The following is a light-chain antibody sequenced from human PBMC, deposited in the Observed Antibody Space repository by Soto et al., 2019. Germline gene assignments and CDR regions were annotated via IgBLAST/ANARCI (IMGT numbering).Light chain of an antibody. CDR2: GAS. CDR1: HTISSSY. J-gene: IGKJ3*01. V-gene: IGKV3-20*01. CDR3: QQYVSKTT. Sequence: EIVLTQSPGTLSLSPVERATLSFSSSHTISSSYLAWYQQKPGQAPRLLMYGASSRATGIPDRFSGSGSGTDFTLTISRLEPEDFAVYYCQQYVSKTTFGPGTKVDIK.